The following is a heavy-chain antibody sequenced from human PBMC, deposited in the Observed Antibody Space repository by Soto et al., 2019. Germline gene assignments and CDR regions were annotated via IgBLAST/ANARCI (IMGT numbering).Heavy chain of an antibody. CDR1: GYSFTSYW. V-gene: IGHV5-51*01. CDR3: ARAGRWGPYSSSPPGFYYYYGMDV. J-gene: IGHJ6*02. D-gene: IGHD6-13*01. Sequence: GESLKISCKGSGYSFTSYWIGWVRQMPGKGLEWMGIIYPGDSDTRYSPSFQGQVTISADKSISTAYLQWSSLKASDTAMYYCARAGRWGPYSSSPPGFYYYYGMDVWGQGTTVTVSS. CDR2: IYPGDSDT.